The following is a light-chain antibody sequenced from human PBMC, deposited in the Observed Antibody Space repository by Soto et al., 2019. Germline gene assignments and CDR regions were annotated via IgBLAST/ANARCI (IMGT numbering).Light chain of an antibody. Sequence: EIVLTHSPGTLSLSPWEIATLSCRASQSVSSSYLAWYQQKPGQTPSLLIYGASTRATGIPDRFSGSGSGTDFTLTISRLEPEDFGVYYCQQYGSSYWTFGQGTKVDIK. CDR3: QQYGSSYWT. V-gene: IGKV3-20*01. CDR2: GAS. CDR1: QSVSSSY. J-gene: IGKJ1*01.